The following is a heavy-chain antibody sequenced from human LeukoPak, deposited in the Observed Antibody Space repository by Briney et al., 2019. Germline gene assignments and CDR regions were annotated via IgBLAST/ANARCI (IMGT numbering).Heavy chain of an antibody. J-gene: IGHJ4*02. CDR1: GLTFSTSG. CDR3: ATETNGRHYDY. Sequence: RGSLRLSCTASGLTFSTSGFNWVRQAPGKGLEWVASIGPTGSDRYHADSIKGRFTISRDNANNFLYLQMNSLRAEDTAVYYCATETNGRHYDYWGQGTLLTVSS. D-gene: IGHD1-14*01. V-gene: IGHV3-21*06. CDR2: IGPTGSDR.